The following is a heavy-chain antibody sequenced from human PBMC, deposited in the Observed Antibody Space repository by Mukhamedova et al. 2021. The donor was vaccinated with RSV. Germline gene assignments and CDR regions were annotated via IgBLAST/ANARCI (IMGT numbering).Heavy chain of an antibody. CDR2: LSWSSGSI. Sequence: EWVSGLSWSSGSIGYADSVRGRFTISRDNAKNSLYLHMDSLRAEDTALYYCAKGFGSGRYCFDLWGQGTLVTVSS. CDR3: AKGFGSGRYCFDL. V-gene: IGHV3-9*01. D-gene: IGHD3-10*01. J-gene: IGHJ4*02.